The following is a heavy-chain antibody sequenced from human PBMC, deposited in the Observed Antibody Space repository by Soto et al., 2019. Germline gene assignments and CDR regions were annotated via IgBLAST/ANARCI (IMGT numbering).Heavy chain of an antibody. V-gene: IGHV3-21*01. D-gene: IGHD5-18*01. CDR1: GFTFSSYS. CDR2: ISSSSSYI. Sequence: EVQLVESGGGLVKPGGSLRLSCAASGFTFSSYSMNWVRQAPGKGLEWVSSISSSSSYIYYADSVKGRFTISRDNAKNSLYLQMNSLRAEDTAVYYCARDDSYGQGYFDYWGQGTLVTVSS. CDR3: ARDDSYGQGYFDY. J-gene: IGHJ4*02.